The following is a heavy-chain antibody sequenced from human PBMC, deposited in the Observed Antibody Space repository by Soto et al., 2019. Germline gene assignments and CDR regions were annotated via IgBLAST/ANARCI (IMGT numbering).Heavy chain of an antibody. Sequence: QVQLVQSGAEVKKPGASVKVSCKASGYTFTSYGISWVRQAPGQGLEWMGWISAYNGNTNYAQKLQGRVTMTTDTSTSTAYMELRSLRSDDTAVYYCVRDRVLGLYDSSGYYGAPDYWGQGTLVTVSS. CDR1: GYTFTSYG. D-gene: IGHD3-22*01. J-gene: IGHJ4*02. CDR3: VRDRVLGLYDSSGYYGAPDY. CDR2: ISAYNGNT. V-gene: IGHV1-18*01.